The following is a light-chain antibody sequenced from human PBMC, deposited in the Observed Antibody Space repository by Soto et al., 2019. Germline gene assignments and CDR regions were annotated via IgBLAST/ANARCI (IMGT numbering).Light chain of an antibody. CDR1: SSDVGGYNN. CDR2: EVN. Sequence: QSVLTQPPSASGSPGQSVAISCPGTSSDVGGYNNVSWYQQHPGKAPKLMIYEVNKRPSGVPDRFSGSKSGNTASLTVSGLQAEDEADYYCSSYAGSSNVFGTGTKVTVL. V-gene: IGLV2-8*01. CDR3: SSYAGSSNV. J-gene: IGLJ1*01.